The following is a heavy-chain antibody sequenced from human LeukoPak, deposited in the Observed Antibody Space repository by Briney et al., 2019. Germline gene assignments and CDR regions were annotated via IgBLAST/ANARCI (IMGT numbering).Heavy chain of an antibody. V-gene: IGHV1-18*01. Sequence: GASVKVSCKASGYTFTSYGISWVRQAPGQGLEWMGWISAYNGNTNYAQKLQGRVTMTTDTSTSTAYMELRSLRSDDTAVYYCARASQHYYDSSGVSWFDPWGQGTLVAVSS. CDR2: ISAYNGNT. CDR1: GYTFTSYG. CDR3: ARASQHYYDSSGVSWFDP. D-gene: IGHD3-22*01. J-gene: IGHJ5*02.